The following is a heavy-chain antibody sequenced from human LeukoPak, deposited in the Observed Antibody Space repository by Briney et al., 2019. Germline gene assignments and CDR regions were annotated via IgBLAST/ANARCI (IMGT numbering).Heavy chain of an antibody. D-gene: IGHD3-10*01. CDR2: IYHSGST. V-gene: IGHV4-38-2*02. CDR3: AGGVLWFGEPGRLDY. CDR1: GYSISSGYY. J-gene: IGHJ4*02. Sequence: PSETLSLTCTVSGYSISSGYYWGWIRQPPGKGLEWIGSIYHSGSTYYNPSLKSRVTISVDTSRNQFSLKLSSVTAADTAVYYCAGGVLWFGEPGRLDYWGQGTLVTVSS.